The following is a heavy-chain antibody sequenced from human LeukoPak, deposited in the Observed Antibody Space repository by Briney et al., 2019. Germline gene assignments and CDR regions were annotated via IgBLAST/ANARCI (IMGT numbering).Heavy chain of an antibody. CDR2: INHSGST. J-gene: IGHJ3*02. V-gene: IGHV4-34*01. CDR3: ARPYGGNSGGHAFDI. Sequence: ASETLSLTCAVYGGSFSGYYWSWIRQPPGKGLEWIGEINHSGSTNYNPSLKSRVTISVDTSKNQFSLKLSSVTAADTAVYYCARPYGGNSGGHAFDIWGQGTMVTVSS. CDR1: GGSFSGYY. D-gene: IGHD4-23*01.